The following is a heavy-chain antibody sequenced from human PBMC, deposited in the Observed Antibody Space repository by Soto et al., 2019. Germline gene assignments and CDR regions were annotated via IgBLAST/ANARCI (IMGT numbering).Heavy chain of an antibody. CDR1: GFTFSSYW. V-gene: IGHV3-7*01. CDR3: ARDLGIAARPLDY. D-gene: IGHD6-6*01. J-gene: IGHJ4*02. Sequence: GGSLRLSCAASGFTFSSYWMSWVRQAPGKGLEWVANIKQDGSEKYYVDSVKGRFTISRDNAKNSLYLQMNSLRAEDTAVYYCARDLGIAARPLDYWGQGTLVTVSS. CDR2: IKQDGSEK.